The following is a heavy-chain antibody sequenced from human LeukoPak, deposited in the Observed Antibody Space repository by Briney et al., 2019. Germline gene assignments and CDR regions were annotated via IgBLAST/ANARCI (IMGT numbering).Heavy chain of an antibody. V-gene: IGHV4-59*08. CDR1: GGSISTYY. D-gene: IGHD3-16*02. J-gene: IGHJ2*01. CDR2: IYYTGST. Sequence: PSETLSLTCTVSGGSISTYYWTWIRQPPGKGLEWIGYIYYTGSTNHNPSLKSRVTISVDPSKKQLSLELSSVTAADTAVYYCARLAGSRYPWYLDLWGRGTLVTVSS. CDR3: ARLAGSRYPWYLDL.